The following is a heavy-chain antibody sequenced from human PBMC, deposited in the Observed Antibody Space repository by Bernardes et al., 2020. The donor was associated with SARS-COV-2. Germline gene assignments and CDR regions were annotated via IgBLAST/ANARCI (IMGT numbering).Heavy chain of an antibody. V-gene: IGHV3-48*03. D-gene: IGHD3-10*01. Sequence: GGSLRLSCAASGFTFSSSVMNWVRQAPGKGLEWVSYISTGGSTKYYADSVKGRFTISRDNAKNSLYLQMNSLRAEDTAVYYCAREYDYGFDSWGQGTLVTVSS. CDR2: ISTGGSTK. CDR3: AREYDYGFDS. CDR1: GFTFSSSV. J-gene: IGHJ4*02.